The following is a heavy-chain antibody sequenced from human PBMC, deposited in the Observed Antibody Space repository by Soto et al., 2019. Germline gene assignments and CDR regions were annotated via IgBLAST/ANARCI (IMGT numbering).Heavy chain of an antibody. V-gene: IGHV3-23*01. J-gene: IGHJ4*02. D-gene: IGHD6-13*01. CDR3: AKDGRSSSWTYYFYY. CDR1: GFTFSSYV. CDR2: ISGGGGST. Sequence: EVQLLESGGGLVQPGGSLRLSCAVSGFTFSSYVMSWDRQAPGTGLEWVSAISGGGGSTYYADSVKGRFTISRGNSKNTLYLQRNSLRADDTAVYSCAKDGRSSSWTYYFYYWGQGSL.